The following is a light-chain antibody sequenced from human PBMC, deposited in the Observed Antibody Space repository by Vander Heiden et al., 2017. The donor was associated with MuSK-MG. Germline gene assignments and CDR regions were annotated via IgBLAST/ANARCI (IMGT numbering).Light chain of an antibody. V-gene: IGKV1-33*01. Sequence: IQVNQSPSSLSASVGDRVTITCQASQDISNYLNWYQQKPGKAPKLLIYDASNLETGVPSRFSGSESGTDFTFSISSVQPEDIATYYCQQDDNLPFTCGHGTKVDIK. CDR3: QQDDNLPFT. CDR2: DAS. J-gene: IGKJ3*01. CDR1: QDISNY.